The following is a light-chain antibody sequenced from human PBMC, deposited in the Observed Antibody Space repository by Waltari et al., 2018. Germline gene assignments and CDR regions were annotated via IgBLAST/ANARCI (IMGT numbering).Light chain of an antibody. V-gene: IGLV1-40*01. CDR2: GNS. J-gene: IGLJ2*01. Sequence: SVLTHPPSVSGAPGQRLTISCTGSLSNIGAGYDVHWYQQLPGTAPKLLIYGNSNRPSGVPDRFSGSKSCTSASLAITGLQAEDEADYYCQSYDSSLSAHVVFGGGTKLTVL. CDR1: LSNIGAGYD. CDR3: QSYDSSLSAHVV.